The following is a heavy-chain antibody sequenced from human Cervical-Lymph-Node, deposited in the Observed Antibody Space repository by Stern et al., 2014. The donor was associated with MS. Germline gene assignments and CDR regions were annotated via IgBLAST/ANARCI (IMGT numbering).Heavy chain of an antibody. D-gene: IGHD6-13*01. CDR2: IYYTGRT. CDR1: GGSIINYY. Sequence: QLQLQESGPGLVKPSETLSLTCTVSGGSIINYYWSWIRQTPGKGLEWIGYIYYTGRTNYNPSLKSRVTISVDTSKNQLSLMLRSLTAADTAVYYCARDSSDTWYGPIDAWGQGTQVIVS. J-gene: IGHJ5*02. V-gene: IGHV4-59*01. CDR3: ARDSSDTWYGPIDA.